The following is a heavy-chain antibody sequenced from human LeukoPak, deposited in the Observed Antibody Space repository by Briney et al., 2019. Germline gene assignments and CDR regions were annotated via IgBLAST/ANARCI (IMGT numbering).Heavy chain of an antibody. Sequence: ASVKVSCKASGYTFTSYDINWVRQATGQGLEWMGWMNPNSGNTGYAQKFQGRVTMTRNTSISTAHMELSSLRSEDTAVYYCARVSNPGELLWFGELYYWGQGTLVTVSS. D-gene: IGHD3-10*01. V-gene: IGHV1-8*01. CDR3: ARVSNPGELLWFGELYY. J-gene: IGHJ4*02. CDR1: GYTFTSYD. CDR2: MNPNSGNT.